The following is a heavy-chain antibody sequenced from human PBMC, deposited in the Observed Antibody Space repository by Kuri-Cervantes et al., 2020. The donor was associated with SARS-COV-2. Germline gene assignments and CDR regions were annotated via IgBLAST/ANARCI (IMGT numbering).Heavy chain of an antibody. V-gene: IGHV3-30*02. CDR2: IRYDGSNK. Sequence: GESLKISCAASGFTFSSYGMHWVRQAPGKGLEWVAFIRYDGSNKYYADSVKGRFTISRDNSKNTLYLQMNSLRAEDTAVYYCAKIVVVTARSPDYRGQGTRVTVSS. CDR3: AKIVVVTARSPDY. J-gene: IGHJ4*02. CDR1: GFTFSSYG. D-gene: IGHD2-21*02.